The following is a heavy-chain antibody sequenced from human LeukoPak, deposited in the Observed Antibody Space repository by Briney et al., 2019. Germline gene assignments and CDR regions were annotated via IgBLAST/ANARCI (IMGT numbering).Heavy chain of an antibody. J-gene: IGHJ4*02. CDR2: ISYDGSNK. D-gene: IGHD2-15*01. Sequence: GGSLRLSCAASGFTFSSYAMHWVRQAPSKGLEWVAVISYDGSNKYYADSVKGRFTISRDNSKNTLYLQMNSLRAEDTAVYYCARISGMVKTEYCSGGSCYDYWGQGTLVTVSS. V-gene: IGHV3-30*01. CDR3: ARISGMVKTEYCSGGSCYDY. CDR1: GFTFSSYA.